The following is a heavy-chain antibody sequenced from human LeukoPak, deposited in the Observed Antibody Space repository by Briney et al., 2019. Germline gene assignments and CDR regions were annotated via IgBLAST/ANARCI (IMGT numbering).Heavy chain of an antibody. D-gene: IGHD3-9*01. CDR3: AKVKGEESLVYYFDY. V-gene: IGHV3-23*01. CDR2: ISGSGGST. CDR1: GFTFSSYS. Sequence: TGGSLRLSCAASGFTFSSYSMSWVRQAPGKGLEWVSAISGSGGSTYYADSVKGRFTISRDNSKNTLYLQMNSLRAEDTAVYYCAKVKGEESLVYYFDYWGQGTLVTVSS. J-gene: IGHJ4*02.